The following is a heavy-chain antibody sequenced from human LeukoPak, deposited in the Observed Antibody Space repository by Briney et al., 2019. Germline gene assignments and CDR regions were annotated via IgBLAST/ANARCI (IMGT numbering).Heavy chain of an antibody. CDR1: GFTFSGYW. CDR2: IKQDGSEK. V-gene: IGHV3-7*02. J-gene: IGHJ4*02. D-gene: IGHD2-21*01. CDR3: AKHRPLWAY. Sequence: GGSLRLSCAASGFTFSGYWMSWVRQAPGKGLEWVANIKQDGSEKHYVDSVKGRFTISRDNAKNSLYLQMNSLRAEDTALYYCAKHRPLWAYWGQGTLVTVSS.